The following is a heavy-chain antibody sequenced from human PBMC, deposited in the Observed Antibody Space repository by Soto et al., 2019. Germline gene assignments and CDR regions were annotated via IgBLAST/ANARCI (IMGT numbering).Heavy chain of an antibody. CDR3: ASSVVQVAPFDP. CDR2: INSDGSST. D-gene: IGHD1-1*01. CDR1: GFTFSMSW. J-gene: IGHJ5*02. Sequence: EVQLVESGGDLVQPGGSLRLSCAASGFTFSMSWMHWVRQAPGKGLVWVSRINSDGSSTNYADSVKGRFTVSRDNAKNRLYLQMNSLRAEDTAVYYCASSVVQVAPFDPWGQGTLVTVSS. V-gene: IGHV3-74*01.